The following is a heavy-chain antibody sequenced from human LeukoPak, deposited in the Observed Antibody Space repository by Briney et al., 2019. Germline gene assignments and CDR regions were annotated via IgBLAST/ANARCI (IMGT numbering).Heavy chain of an antibody. CDR2: IYHSGGT. CDR3: ARTVTTTHFDY. D-gene: IGHD4-11*01. J-gene: IGHJ4*02. Sequence: SQTLSLTCAVSGGSISSSGYSWSWIRQPPGKGLEWIGYIYHSGGTYYNPSLKSRVTISVDRSSNQFSLKLSSVTAADTAVYYCARTVTTTHFDYWGQGTLVTVSS. CDR1: GGSISSSGYS. V-gene: IGHV4-30-2*01.